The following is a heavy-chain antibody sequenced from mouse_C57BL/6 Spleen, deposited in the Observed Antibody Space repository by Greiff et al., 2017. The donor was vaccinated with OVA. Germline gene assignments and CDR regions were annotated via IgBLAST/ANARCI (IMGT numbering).Heavy chain of an antibody. CDR3: ASSSNEYWSFDD. CDR2: IYPGDGDT. CDR1: GYAFSSYW. J-gene: IGHJ1*01. V-gene: IGHV1-82*01. Sequence: VQLQQSGPELVKPGASVKISCKASGYAFSSYWMNWVKQRPGQGLEWIGRIYPGDGDTNYNGKFKGKATLTVDKSSSTAYMHLSSLTSEDSAVYVCASSSNEYWSFDDWGQGTSVTVSS.